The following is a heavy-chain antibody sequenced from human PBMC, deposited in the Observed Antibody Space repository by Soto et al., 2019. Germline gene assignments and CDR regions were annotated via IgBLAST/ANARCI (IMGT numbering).Heavy chain of an antibody. D-gene: IGHD3-22*01. V-gene: IGHV4-30-4*01. CDR1: GGSISSGDYY. Sequence: SETLSLTCPVSGGSISSGDYYWSWIRQPPGKGLEWIGYIYYSGSTYYNPSLKSRVTISVDTSKNQFSLKLSSVTAADTAVYYCARDYDSSSGNDYWGQGTLVTVSS. CDR3: ARDYDSSSGNDY. J-gene: IGHJ4*02. CDR2: IYYSGST.